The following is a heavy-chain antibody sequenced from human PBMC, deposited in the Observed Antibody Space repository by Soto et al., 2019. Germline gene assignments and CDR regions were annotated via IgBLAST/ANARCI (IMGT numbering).Heavy chain of an antibody. CDR1: GFTFSSYA. V-gene: IGHV3-23*01. CDR3: ATDARWVAGHRAFRSYFDY. CDR2: ISGSGGST. Sequence: GGSLRLSCAASGFTFSSYAMSWVRQAPGKGLEWVSAISGSGGSTYYADSVKGRFTISRDNSKNTLYLQMNSLRAEDTAVYYCATDARWVAGHRAFRSYFDYWGQGTLVTVSS. J-gene: IGHJ4*02. D-gene: IGHD1-26*01.